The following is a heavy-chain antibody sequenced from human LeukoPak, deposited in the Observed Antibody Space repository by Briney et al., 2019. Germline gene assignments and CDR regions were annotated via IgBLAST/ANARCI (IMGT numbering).Heavy chain of an antibody. CDR3: ARALRTDILTTDY. D-gene: IGHD3-9*01. CDR2: INPKSGGA. J-gene: IGHJ4*02. CDR1: GYTFIDYF. Sequence: ASVKVSCKASGYTFIDYFVHWARQAPGQGLEWMGWINPKSGGANYAQNFQGRVSMTRDTSISAAYLEVSGLRSDDTAVYYCARALRTDILTTDYWGQGTLVTVSS. V-gene: IGHV1-2*02.